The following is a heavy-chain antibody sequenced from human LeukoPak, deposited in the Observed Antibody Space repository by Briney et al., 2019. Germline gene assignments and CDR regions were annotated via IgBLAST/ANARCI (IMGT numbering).Heavy chain of an antibody. D-gene: IGHD2-2*02. J-gene: IGHJ6*02. CDR3: ARDLFHPSYCSSTSCYTGGGDYYYGMDV. CDR1: GFTFSIYA. CDR2: ISYDGSNK. V-gene: IGHV3-30*04. Sequence: PGGSLRLSCAASGFTFSIYAMHWVRQAPGKGLEWVAVISYDGSNKYYADSVKGRFTISRDNSKNTLYLQMNSLRAEDTAVYYCARDLFHPSYCSSTSCYTGGGDYYYGMDVWGQGTTVTVSS.